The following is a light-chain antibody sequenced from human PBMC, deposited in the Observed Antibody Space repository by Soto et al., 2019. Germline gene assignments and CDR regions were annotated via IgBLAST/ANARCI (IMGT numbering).Light chain of an antibody. V-gene: IGKV2-28*01. CDR3: MQALQTPLT. J-gene: IGKJ4*01. CDR2: LGS. CDR1: QSLLHSNGYNY. Sequence: DIVMTQSPLSLPVTPGEPASISCRSSQSLLHSNGYNYLDWYLQKPGQSPQLLIYLGSNRASEVPDRFSGSGSGTDFTLKISRVEAEDVEVYYCMQALQTPLTFGGGTKVEIK.